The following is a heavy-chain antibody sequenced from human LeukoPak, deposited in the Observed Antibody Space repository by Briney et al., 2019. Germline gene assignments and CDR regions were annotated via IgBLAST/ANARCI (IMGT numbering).Heavy chain of an antibody. CDR2: IRSKVYGGTT. CDR3: TRDYGGFDY. Sequence: GGSLRLSCRASGFTFGDYVMTRVRQAPGKGLEWVGFIRSKVYGGTTEYAASVKGRFIISRDDSKSIAYLQMNSLKTEDTAVYYCTRDYGGFDYWGQGTLVTVSS. V-gene: IGHV3-49*04. CDR1: GFTFGDYV. J-gene: IGHJ4*02. D-gene: IGHD4-23*01.